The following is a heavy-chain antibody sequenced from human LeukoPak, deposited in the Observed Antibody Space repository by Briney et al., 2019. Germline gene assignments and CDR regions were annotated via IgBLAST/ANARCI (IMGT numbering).Heavy chain of an antibody. CDR3: ARGRGVVTVASFGY. CDR2: INHSGST. J-gene: IGHJ4*02. D-gene: IGHD2-15*01. Sequence: SETLSLTCAVYGGSFSGYYCGWIRQPPGKGLGWIGEINHSGSTNYNPSLKSRVTISVDPSKNQFSLKLSSVTAADTAVYYCARGRGVVTVASFGYWGQGTLVTVSS. CDR1: GGSFSGYY. V-gene: IGHV4-34*01.